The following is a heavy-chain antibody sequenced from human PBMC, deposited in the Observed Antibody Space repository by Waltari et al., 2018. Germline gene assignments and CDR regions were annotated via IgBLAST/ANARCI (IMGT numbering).Heavy chain of an antibody. CDR3: ARLTTSVGLF. CDR2: ISGSGDTI. D-gene: IGHD4-17*01. V-gene: IGHV3-23*01. Sequence: EVQLLESGGGLVQPGGSLRLSCAASGFTFSTYAMTWVRQAPGKGVEGVSAISGSGDTISYADSVKGRFTISRDNSKNTLYLQMNSLRAEDTAVYHCARLTTSVGLFWGQGTLVTVSS. J-gene: IGHJ4*02. CDR1: GFTFSTYA.